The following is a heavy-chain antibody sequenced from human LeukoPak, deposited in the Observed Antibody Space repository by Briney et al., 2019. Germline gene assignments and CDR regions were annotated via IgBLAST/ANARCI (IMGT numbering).Heavy chain of an antibody. CDR3: AKDRPPYCSSTSCQIGY. J-gene: IGHJ4*02. Sequence: GGSLRLSCAASEFTVSSNYMSWVRQAPGKGLEWVSVIYSSGITYYADSVKGRFTISRDISQNTVYLQMNSLRAEDTAVYYCAKDRPPYCSSTSCQIGYWGQGTLVTVSS. CDR1: EFTVSSNY. CDR2: IYSSGIT. D-gene: IGHD2-2*01. V-gene: IGHV3-66*01.